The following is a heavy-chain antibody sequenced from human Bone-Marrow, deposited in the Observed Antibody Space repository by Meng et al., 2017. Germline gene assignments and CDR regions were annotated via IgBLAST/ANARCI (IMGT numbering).Heavy chain of an antibody. J-gene: IGHJ3*02. Sequence: GGSLRLSCAASGFTSSGSAMHWVRQASGKGLEWVGRIRSKANSYATAYAASVKGRFTISRDDSKNTAYLQMNSLKTEDTAVYYCTRRSYGDYLDAFDIWGQGTMVTVSS. CDR1: GFTSSGSA. CDR3: TRRSYGDYLDAFDI. D-gene: IGHD4-17*01. V-gene: IGHV3-73*01. CDR2: IRSKANSYAT.